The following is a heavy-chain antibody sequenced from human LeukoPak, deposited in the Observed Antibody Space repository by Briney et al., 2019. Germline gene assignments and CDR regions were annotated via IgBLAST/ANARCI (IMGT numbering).Heavy chain of an antibody. CDR1: GFTFSSYW. D-gene: IGHD6-6*01. Sequence: PGGSLRLSCAASGFTFSSYWMSWVRQAPGKGLECVSVISGSGGSTSYADSVKGRFTISRDNSKNTLYLQMESLRVEDTAIYYCARDLDPRQYYYMDVWGKGTTVTVSS. J-gene: IGHJ6*03. CDR3: ARDLDPRQYYYMDV. V-gene: IGHV3-23*01. CDR2: ISGSGGST.